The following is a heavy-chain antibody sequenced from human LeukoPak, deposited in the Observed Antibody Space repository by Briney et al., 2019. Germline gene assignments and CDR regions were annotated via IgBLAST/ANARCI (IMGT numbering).Heavy chain of an antibody. CDR2: ISAYNGNT. Sequence: ASVKVSCKASGYTFTSYDINWVRQAPGQGLEWMGWISAYNGNTNYPQKLQGRVTMTTDTSTSTAYMELRSLRSDDTAVYYCARIKNNYYDSSGYYYDAFDIWGQGTMVTVSS. CDR1: GYTFTSYD. CDR3: ARIKNNYYDSSGYYYDAFDI. J-gene: IGHJ3*02. V-gene: IGHV1-18*01. D-gene: IGHD3-22*01.